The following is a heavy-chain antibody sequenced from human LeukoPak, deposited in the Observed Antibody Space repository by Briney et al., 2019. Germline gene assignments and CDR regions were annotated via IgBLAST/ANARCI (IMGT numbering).Heavy chain of an antibody. D-gene: IGHD1-26*01. CDR2: INPTDGST. J-gene: IGHJ5*02. Sequence: ASVKVSCKASGYTFTSYYMHWVRQAPGQGLEWMGLINPTDGSTGYAQKFQGRVTMTRDMSTSTDYMELSSLRSEDTAIYYCARDNSVGDNAWWFDPWAREPWSPSPQ. V-gene: IGHV1-46*01. CDR1: GYTFTSYY. CDR3: ARDNSVGDNAWWFDP.